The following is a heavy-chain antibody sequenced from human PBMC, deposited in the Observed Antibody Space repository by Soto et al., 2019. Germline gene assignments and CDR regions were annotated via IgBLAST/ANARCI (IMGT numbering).Heavy chain of an antibody. J-gene: IGHJ5*02. Sequence: GGSLRLSCAASGFTFRSFAMNRVRQAPGKGLEWVSTISSNSAQIYYTDALRGRFTISRDNAKNSLHLQMNSLRAEDTAVYYCTRDASRDSSARGWFDPWGPGTLVTPSS. V-gene: IGHV3-21*01. CDR3: TRDASRDSSARGWFDP. CDR1: GFTFRSFA. CDR2: ISSNSAQI. D-gene: IGHD6-13*01.